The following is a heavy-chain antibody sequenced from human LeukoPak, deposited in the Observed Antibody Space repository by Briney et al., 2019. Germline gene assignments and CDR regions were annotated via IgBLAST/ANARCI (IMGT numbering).Heavy chain of an antibody. Sequence: ASVTVSCKASGYTFTGYYMHWVRQAPGQGLEWMGWINPNSGGTNYAQKFQGRVTMTRDTSISTAYMELSRLRSDDTAVYYCARAEPAHYDYVWGSYRTSGWFDPWGQGTLVTVSS. CDR2: INPNSGGT. CDR3: ARAEPAHYDYVWGSYRTSGWFDP. D-gene: IGHD3-16*02. CDR1: GYTFTGYY. J-gene: IGHJ5*02. V-gene: IGHV1-2*02.